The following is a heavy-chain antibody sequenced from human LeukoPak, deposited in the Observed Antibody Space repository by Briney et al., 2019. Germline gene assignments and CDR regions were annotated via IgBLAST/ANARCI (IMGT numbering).Heavy chain of an antibody. J-gene: IGHJ4*02. V-gene: IGHV3-49*04. CDR2: IRSKDYGGTT. D-gene: IGHD3-22*01. CDR1: GFTFGDDA. CDR3: TRDPETRLWLEGY. Sequence: GGSLRLSCTTSGFTFGDDAMSWVRQAPGKGLEWVGFIRSKDYGGTTEYAASVNGRFTISRDDSKSIAYLQVNSLKIEDTAVYYCTRDPETRLWLEGYWGQGNLVTVSS.